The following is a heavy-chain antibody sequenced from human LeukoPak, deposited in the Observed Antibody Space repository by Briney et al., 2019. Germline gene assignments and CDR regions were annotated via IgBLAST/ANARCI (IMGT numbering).Heavy chain of an antibody. D-gene: IGHD2-15*01. V-gene: IGHV1-8*01. CDR2: MNPNSGNT. Sequence: HWASVKVSCKASGYTFTSYDINWVRQATGQGPEWMGWMNPNSGNTGYAQKLQGRVTMTRNTSISTAYMELSSLRSEDTAVYYCARGRPNCSGGSCYSDYWGQGTLVTVSS. CDR3: ARGRPNCSGGSCYSDY. J-gene: IGHJ4*02. CDR1: GYTFTSYD.